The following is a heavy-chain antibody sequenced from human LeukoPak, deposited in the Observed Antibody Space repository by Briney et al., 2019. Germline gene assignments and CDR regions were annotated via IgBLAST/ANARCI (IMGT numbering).Heavy chain of an antibody. CDR1: GDSISGISYY. CDR2: TYYSGSS. J-gene: IGHJ4*02. CDR3: ARQGAVGATGFDF. V-gene: IGHV4-39*01. Sequence: SETLSLTCSVSGDSISGISYYWGWIRQPPGKGLEWIGKTYYSGSSYNNPSLESRVVISLDTSRNQFSLKLTSVTATDTAVYYCARQGAVGATGFDFWGQGILVTVSS. D-gene: IGHD1-26*01.